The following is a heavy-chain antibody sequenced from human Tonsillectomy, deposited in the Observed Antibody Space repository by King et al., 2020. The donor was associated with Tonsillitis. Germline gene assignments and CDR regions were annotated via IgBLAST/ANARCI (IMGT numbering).Heavy chain of an antibody. D-gene: IGHD7-27*01. CDR1: GFTFSNYL. CDR2: IIPDGSQK. V-gene: IGHV3-7*01. J-gene: IGHJ4*02. Sequence: EVQLVESGGGLVQPGGSLRLSCAASGFTFSNYLMTWVRQAPGKGLEWVANIIPDGSQKDYVDSVRGRFTISRDNAKNSLYLQMNNLRTEDTAVYYCARDPNWGSGYWGQGTLVTVSS. CDR3: ARDPNWGSGY.